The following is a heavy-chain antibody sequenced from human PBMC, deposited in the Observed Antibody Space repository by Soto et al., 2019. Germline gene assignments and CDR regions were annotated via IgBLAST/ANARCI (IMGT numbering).Heavy chain of an antibody. CDR3: AKGSRNKVRGVIISNAFDI. J-gene: IGHJ3*02. V-gene: IGHV3-30*18. CDR2: IPYDGSNK. D-gene: IGHD3-10*01. CDR1: GFTFSSYG. Sequence: LRLSCAASGFTFSSYGMHWVRQVPGKGLEWVAVIPYDGSNKYYADSVKGRFTISRDNSKNTLYLQMNSLRAEDTAVYYCAKGSRNKVRGVIISNAFDIWGQGTMVTVSS.